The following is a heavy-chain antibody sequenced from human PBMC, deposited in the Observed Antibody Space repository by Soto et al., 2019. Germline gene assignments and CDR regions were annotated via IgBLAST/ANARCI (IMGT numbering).Heavy chain of an antibody. V-gene: IGHV4-59*01. D-gene: IGHD4-17*01. Sequence: PSETLSLTCTVSGDSINSYSWTWIRQPPGKGLEWIGYIYDSGSTNYNPSLKSRVTISVDTSKNQFSLKLTSVTAAGTAMYYCAREAGVRSPFDPWGQGTLVTVSS. CDR2: IYDSGST. CDR3: AREAGVRSPFDP. CDR1: GDSINSYS. J-gene: IGHJ5*02.